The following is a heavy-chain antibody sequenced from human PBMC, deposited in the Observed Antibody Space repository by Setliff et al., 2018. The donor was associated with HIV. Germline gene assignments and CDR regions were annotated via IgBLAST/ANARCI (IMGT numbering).Heavy chain of an antibody. CDR3: ARPNYYDSSGSFDY. J-gene: IGHJ4*02. CDR2: ISDSATYI. D-gene: IGHD3-22*01. CDR1: GFTFSSYS. Sequence: PGESLKISCAASGFTFSSYSMNWVRQAPGKGLEWVSSISDSATYIYYADSVKGRFTISRDNAKNSLYLQMNSLRAEDTAVYYCARPNYYDSSGSFDYWGQGTLVTVSS. V-gene: IGHV3-21*06.